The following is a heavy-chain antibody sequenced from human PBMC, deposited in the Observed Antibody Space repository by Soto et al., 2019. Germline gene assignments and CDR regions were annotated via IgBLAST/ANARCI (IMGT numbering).Heavy chain of an antibody. V-gene: IGHV1-3*01. Sequence: ASVKVSCKASGYTFTSYAMHWVRQAPGQRLEWMGWINAGNGNTKYSQKFQGRVTITRDTSASTAYMELSSLRSEDTAVYYCAREYGYCSSTSCYAAYYYYMDVWGKGTTVTVSS. J-gene: IGHJ6*03. CDR3: AREYGYCSSTSCYAAYYYYMDV. CDR2: INAGNGNT. D-gene: IGHD2-2*03. CDR1: GYTFTSYA.